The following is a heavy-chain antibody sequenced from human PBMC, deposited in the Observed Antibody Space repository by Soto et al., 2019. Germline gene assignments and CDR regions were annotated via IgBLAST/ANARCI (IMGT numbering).Heavy chain of an antibody. D-gene: IGHD3-3*01. J-gene: IGHJ6*03. CDR3: ARGGVLRLSRYYYYMDV. Sequence: SETLSLTCTVSGGSISSYYWSWIRQPPGKGLEWIGYIYYSGSTNYNPSLKSRVTISVDTSKNQFSLKLSSVTAADTAVYYCARGGVLRLSRYYYYMDVWGKGTTVTVSS. V-gene: IGHV4-59*01. CDR2: IYYSGST. CDR1: GGSISSYY.